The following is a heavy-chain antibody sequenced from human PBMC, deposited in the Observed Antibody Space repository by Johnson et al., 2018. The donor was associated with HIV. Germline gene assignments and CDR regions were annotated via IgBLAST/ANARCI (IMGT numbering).Heavy chain of an antibody. CDR2: ITGSGGST. V-gene: IGHV3-23*04. Sequence: VQLVESGGGLVQPGVSLRLSCAASAFTFSSYAMSWVRQAPGKGLEWVSIITGSGGSTYYADSVKGRFTISRDNSENTLYLQRNSMRAEDTAVYYCAKDEQWLNDAFDILGQGTMVTVSS. D-gene: IGHD6-19*01. J-gene: IGHJ3*02. CDR3: AKDEQWLNDAFDI. CDR1: AFTFSSYA.